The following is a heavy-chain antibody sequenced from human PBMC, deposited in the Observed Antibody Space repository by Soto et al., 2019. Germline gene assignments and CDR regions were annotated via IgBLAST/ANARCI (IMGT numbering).Heavy chain of an antibody. Sequence: QVQLVQSGAAVKKPGSSVKVSCKASGGTFSSYAISWVRQAPGQGLEWMGGIIPIFGTANYAQKFQGRVTITADESTSTAYMGVSGLRSEDTAVYYCARGRGGRGWFDPWGQGTLVTVSS. D-gene: IGHD3-10*01. CDR3: ARGRGGRGWFDP. J-gene: IGHJ5*02. V-gene: IGHV1-69*12. CDR2: IIPIFGTA. CDR1: GGTFSSYA.